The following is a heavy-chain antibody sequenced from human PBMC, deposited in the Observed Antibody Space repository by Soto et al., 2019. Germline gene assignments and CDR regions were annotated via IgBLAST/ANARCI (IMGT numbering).Heavy chain of an antibody. CDR3: ARDRGYSGYEAGY. D-gene: IGHD5-12*01. CDR2: ISAYNGNT. Sequence: GASVKVSCKASGYTFTSYGISWVRQAPGQGLEWMGWISAYNGNTNYAQKLQGRVTMTTDTSTSTACMELRSLRSDDTAVYYCARDRGYSGYEAGYWGQGTLVTVSS. CDR1: GYTFTSYG. J-gene: IGHJ4*02. V-gene: IGHV1-18*04.